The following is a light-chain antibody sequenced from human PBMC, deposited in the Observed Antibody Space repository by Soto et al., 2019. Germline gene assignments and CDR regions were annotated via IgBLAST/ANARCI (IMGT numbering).Light chain of an antibody. Sequence: DIPMTQSPSTLSASVGDRVTITCRASQSISSWLAWYQKKTGKAPKLLIYDASSLESGVPSRFSGSRSGTECTLTITSLQPDDVATYYCQQYNSYPWTFVQGTKVDI. CDR1: QSISSW. J-gene: IGKJ1*01. CDR2: DAS. CDR3: QQYNSYPWT. V-gene: IGKV1-5*01.